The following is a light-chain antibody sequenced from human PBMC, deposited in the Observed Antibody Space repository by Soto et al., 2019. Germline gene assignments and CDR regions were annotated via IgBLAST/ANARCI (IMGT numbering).Light chain of an antibody. CDR1: QGISSY. CDR3: QQLNSYPT. V-gene: IGKV1-9*01. CDR2: AAS. J-gene: IGKJ5*01. Sequence: DIQMTQSPSTLSASVGDRVTITCRASQGISSYLAWYQQKPGKAPKLLIYAASTLESGVPSRFSGSGSGTDFTLTISSLQPEDYATYYCQQLNSYPTFGQGTRLEIK.